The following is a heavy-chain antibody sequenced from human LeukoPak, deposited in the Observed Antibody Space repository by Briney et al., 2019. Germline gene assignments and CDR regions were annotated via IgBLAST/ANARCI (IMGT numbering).Heavy chain of an antibody. CDR3: ARAAYSSGPDY. CDR1: GFTFSRYS. CDR2: ISPSSNAI. J-gene: IGHJ4*02. Sequence: GGPLRLSCAASGFTFSRYSMNWVRQAPGRGLEWVSYISPSSNAIHYADSVKGRFTVSRDNAENSLFLQMNSLRDGDTAVYYCARAAYSSGPDYWGQGTLVTVSS. V-gene: IGHV3-48*02. D-gene: IGHD6-19*01.